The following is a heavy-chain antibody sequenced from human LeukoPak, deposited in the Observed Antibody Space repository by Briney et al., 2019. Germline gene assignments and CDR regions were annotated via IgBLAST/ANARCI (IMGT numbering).Heavy chain of an antibody. D-gene: IGHD3-10*01. Sequence: ASVKVSCKASGYTFTGYYMHWVRQAPGQGLEWMGWINPNSGGTNYAQKFQGRVTITRDTSASTAYMELSSLRSEDTVVYYCARGGKTLWFGKQTYHEFDYWGQGTLVTVSS. J-gene: IGHJ4*02. CDR2: INPNSGGT. V-gene: IGHV1-2*01. CDR3: ARGGKTLWFGKQTYHEFDY. CDR1: GYTFTGYY.